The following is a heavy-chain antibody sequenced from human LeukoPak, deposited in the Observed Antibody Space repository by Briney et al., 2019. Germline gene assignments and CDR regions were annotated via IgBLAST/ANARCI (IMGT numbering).Heavy chain of an antibody. Sequence: GGSLRLSCAASGFTFSSYNMNWVRQAPGKGLEWVSSISSSSSYIYYADSVKGRFTISRDNAKNSLYLQMNSLRAEDTAVYYCARESGSYLSVWGKGTTVTVSS. CDR2: ISSSSSYI. CDR1: GFTFSSYN. CDR3: ARESGSYLSV. D-gene: IGHD1-26*01. V-gene: IGHV3-21*01. J-gene: IGHJ6*04.